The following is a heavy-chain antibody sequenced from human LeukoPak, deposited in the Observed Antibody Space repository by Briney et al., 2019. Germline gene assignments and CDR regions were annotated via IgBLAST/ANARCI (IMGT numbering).Heavy chain of an antibody. V-gene: IGHV5-51*01. CDR2: ICPGDSDT. J-gene: IGHJ4*02. CDR3: ARRRSGYYFDY. Sequence: ESLKISCMGSGFSFTTYWIGWVRHMPGKGLEWMGIICPGDSDTRYSPSFQGQVTISADKSISTAYLQWSSLKASDTAMYYCARRRSGYYFDYWGQGTLVTVSS. CDR1: GFSFTTYW. D-gene: IGHD3-22*01.